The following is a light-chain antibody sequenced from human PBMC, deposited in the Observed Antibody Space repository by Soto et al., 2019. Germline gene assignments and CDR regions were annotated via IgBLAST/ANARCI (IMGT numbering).Light chain of an antibody. CDR2: AAS. CDR1: QAIRVD. CDR3: QQSYNTPLT. V-gene: IGKV1-39*01. Sequence: IQMTQSPSSLSASVGDRVTITCLSSQAIRVDLAWYQQKPGKAPKLLIYAASSLQSGVPSRFSGSGSGTDFTLTISSLQPEDSATYYCQQSYNTPLTFGGGTKVDIK. J-gene: IGKJ4*01.